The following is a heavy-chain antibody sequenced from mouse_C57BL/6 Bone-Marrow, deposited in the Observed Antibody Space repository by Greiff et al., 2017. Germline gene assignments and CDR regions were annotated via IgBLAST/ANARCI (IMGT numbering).Heavy chain of an antibody. CDR2: IYSGGGYT. Sequence: QVQLQQSGAELVRPGTSVKMSCKASGYTFTNYWIGWAKQRPGHGLEWIGDIYSGGGYTNYNEKFKGKVTLAADKSSSTAYMQFSRLTSEDSAIYDCARSRLWDWYFDVWGTGTTVTVSS. CDR3: ARSRLWDWYFDV. D-gene: IGHD6-1*01. CDR1: GYTFTNYW. J-gene: IGHJ1*03. V-gene: IGHV1-63*01.